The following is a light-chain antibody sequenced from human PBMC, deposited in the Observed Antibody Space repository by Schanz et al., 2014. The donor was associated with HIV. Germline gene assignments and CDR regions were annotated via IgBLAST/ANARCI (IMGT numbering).Light chain of an antibody. V-gene: IGLV2-14*03. CDR3: TSYAGYGAPTLVV. J-gene: IGLJ3*02. CDR1: SGDVGSYNY. Sequence: QSALTQPASVSGSPGQSISISCTGTSGDVGSYNYVSWYQQHPGKAPKLMIYDVSNRPSGVSSRFSGSKSGNTASLTISGLQAEDEADYYCTSYAGYGAPTLVVFGGGTKLTVL. CDR2: DVS.